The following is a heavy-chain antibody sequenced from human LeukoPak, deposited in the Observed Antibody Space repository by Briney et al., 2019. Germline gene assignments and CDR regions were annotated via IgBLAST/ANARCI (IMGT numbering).Heavy chain of an antibody. J-gene: IGHJ4*02. CDR3: ARYSGSYYYPPAWDL. V-gene: IGHV3-33*01. CDR2: IWYDGSNK. CDR1: GFTFSSYG. D-gene: IGHD1-26*01. Sequence: GGSLRLSCAASGFTFSSYGMHWVRQAPGKGLEWVAVIWYDGSNKYYADSVKGRFTISRDNSKNTLYLQMNSLRAEDTAGYYCARYSGSYYYPPAWDLWGQGTLVTVSS.